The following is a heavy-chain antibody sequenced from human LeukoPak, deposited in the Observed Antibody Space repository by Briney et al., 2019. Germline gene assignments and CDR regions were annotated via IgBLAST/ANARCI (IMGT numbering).Heavy chain of an antibody. D-gene: IGHD3-3*01. CDR2: INPNSGGT. CDR1: GYTFTGYY. J-gene: IGHJ6*03. V-gene: IGHV1-2*02. Sequence: ASVKVSCKASGYTFTGYYMHWVRQAPGQGLEWMGWINPNSGGTNYAQKFQGRVTMTRDTSISTAYMELSRLRSDDTAVYYCARYKAYYDFSGLNWYYYYMDVWGKGTTVTVSS. CDR3: ARYKAYYDFSGLNWYYYYMDV.